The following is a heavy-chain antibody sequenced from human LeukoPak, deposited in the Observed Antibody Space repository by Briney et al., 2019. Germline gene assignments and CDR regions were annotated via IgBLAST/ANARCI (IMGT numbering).Heavy chain of an antibody. D-gene: IGHD2-2*01. CDR2: SYTSGST. CDR1: GGSISSYY. Sequence: SETLSLTCTVSGGSISSYYWSWIRQPPGKELEWIGYSYTSGSTGYNPSLKSRVTMSVDTSKNQFSLKLNSVTAADTAVYYCARGSLIGYCSGTSCYPAALDIWGQGTMVTVSS. CDR3: ARGSLIGYCSGTSCYPAALDI. J-gene: IGHJ3*02. V-gene: IGHV4-4*09.